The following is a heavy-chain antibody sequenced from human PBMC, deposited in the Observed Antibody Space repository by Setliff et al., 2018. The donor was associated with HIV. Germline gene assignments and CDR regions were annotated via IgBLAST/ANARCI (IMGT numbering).Heavy chain of an antibody. Sequence: SETLSLTCTVSGDSVSSRSYYWSWIRQPPGKGLEWIGYIYYSGSTNYNPSLKSRVTISVDTSKNHFSLKLRSVTAADTAVYYCAQLGMVDDFDYWGQGTLVTGLL. D-gene: IGHD1-1*01. J-gene: IGHJ4*02. CDR1: GDSVSSRSYY. CDR3: AQLGMVDDFDY. V-gene: IGHV4-61*03. CDR2: IYYSGST.